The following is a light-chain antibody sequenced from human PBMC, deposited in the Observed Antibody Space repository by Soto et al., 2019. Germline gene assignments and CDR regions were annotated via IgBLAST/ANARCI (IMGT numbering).Light chain of an antibody. CDR1: SSDVGGYNY. V-gene: IGLV2-14*01. CDR3: CSFTSSITHWV. Sequence: QSALTQPASVSGSPGQSITISCTGTSSDVGGYNYVSWYQQHPGKAPKFMIYEVSNRPSGVSNRFSGSKSGNTASLTISGFKAENGADYYCCSFTSSITHWVFGVGTKLP. CDR2: EVS. J-gene: IGLJ3*02.